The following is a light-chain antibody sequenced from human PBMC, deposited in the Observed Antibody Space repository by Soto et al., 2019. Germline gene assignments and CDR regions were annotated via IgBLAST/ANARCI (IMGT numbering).Light chain of an antibody. CDR3: QQFNNYPFT. CDR2: DAS. CDR1: QGISSA. Sequence: AIPLTQSPSSLSASVGDRVTITCRASQGISSALAWYQQKPGKAPKLLIYDASSLESGVPSRFSGSGSGTDFTFTISSLQPVDFATYYCQQFNNYPFTFGPGTKVDIK. V-gene: IGKV1D-13*01. J-gene: IGKJ3*01.